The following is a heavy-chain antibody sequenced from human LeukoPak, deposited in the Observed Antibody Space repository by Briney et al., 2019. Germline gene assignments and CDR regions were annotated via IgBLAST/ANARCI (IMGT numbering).Heavy chain of an antibody. CDR3: AKEPSWNYYYYYSMDV. J-gene: IGHJ6*03. CDR2: ISGSGSST. V-gene: IGHV3-23*01. Sequence: QPGGSLRLSCAASGFTFSSYAISWVRQAPGKGLEWVSPISGSGSSTYYADSVKGRFTISRDNSKSTLYLQMDSLRADDTAVYYCAKEPSWNYYYYYSMDVWGKGTTVTVSS. D-gene: IGHD1-1*01. CDR1: GFTFSSYA.